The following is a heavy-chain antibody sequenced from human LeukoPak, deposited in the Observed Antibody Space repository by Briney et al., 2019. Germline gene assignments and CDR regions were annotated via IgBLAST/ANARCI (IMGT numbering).Heavy chain of an antibody. CDR1: GGSFSGYY. V-gene: IGHV4-34*01. Sequence: SETLSLTCAVYGGSFSGYYWSWIRQPPGKGLEWIGEINHSGSTNYNPSLKSRVTISVDTSKNQFSLKLNSVTAADTAVYYCARGGGPNNWFDPWGQGTLVTVSS. J-gene: IGHJ5*02. CDR3: ARGGGPNNWFDP. D-gene: IGHD4-23*01. CDR2: INHSGST.